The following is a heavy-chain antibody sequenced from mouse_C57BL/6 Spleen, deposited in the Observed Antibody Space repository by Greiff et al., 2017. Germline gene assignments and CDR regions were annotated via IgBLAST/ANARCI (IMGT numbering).Heavy chain of an antibody. CDR1: GFNIKDYY. CDR3: ARWLQAWFAY. J-gene: IGHJ3*01. Sequence: VQLQQSGAELVKPGASVTLSCTASGFNIKDYYMHWVKQRTKQGLEWIGRNDPEDGETKYAPKFPVKATITADTSSNTAYLQLSSLTSEDTAVYYCARWLQAWFAYWGQGTLVTVSA. D-gene: IGHD2-2*01. CDR2: NDPEDGET. V-gene: IGHV14-2*01.